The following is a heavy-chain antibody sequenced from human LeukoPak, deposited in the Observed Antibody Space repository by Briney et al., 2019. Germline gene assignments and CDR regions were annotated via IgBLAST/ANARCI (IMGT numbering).Heavy chain of an antibody. V-gene: IGHV3-48*01. Sequence: PGGSLRLSCAASGFTFSNAWMSWVRQAPGKGLEWVSYISSSSSTIYYADTVKGRFTISRDNAKNSLYLQMNSLRADDTAVYYCARGPYSSSWSFSFYFDYWGQGTLVTVSS. CDR1: GFTFSNAW. D-gene: IGHD6-13*01. CDR3: ARGPYSSSWSFSFYFDY. J-gene: IGHJ4*02. CDR2: ISSSSSTI.